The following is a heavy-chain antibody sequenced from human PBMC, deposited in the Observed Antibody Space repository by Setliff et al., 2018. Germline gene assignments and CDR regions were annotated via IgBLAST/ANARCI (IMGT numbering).Heavy chain of an antibody. CDR3: ARRAVTAEYFQH. J-gene: IGHJ1*01. CDR1: GYTFTNYW. D-gene: IGHD4-17*01. CDR2: VFSGDSDT. V-gene: IGHV5-51*01. Sequence: PGESLKISCKGSGYTFTNYWIAWVRQMPGKGLEWMGIVFSGDSDTRYSPSFRGQVTISVDKSISTAYLQWRSLKASDTAIYYCARRAVTAEYFQHWGHGTLVTVSS.